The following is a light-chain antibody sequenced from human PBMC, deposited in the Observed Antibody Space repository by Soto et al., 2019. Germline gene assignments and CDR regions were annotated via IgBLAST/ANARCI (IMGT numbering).Light chain of an antibody. CDR3: QKYNSAPLT. Sequence: DIQMTQSPSSLSASLGDRVTITCRASQGIGVYLAWFQQKPGKVPRLLIYAASALQSGVPSRFSGGGSGTDFTLTINSLPPEDVATYYCQKYNSAPLTFGGGTKVEIK. CDR2: AAS. V-gene: IGKV1-27*01. CDR1: QGIGVY. J-gene: IGKJ4*01.